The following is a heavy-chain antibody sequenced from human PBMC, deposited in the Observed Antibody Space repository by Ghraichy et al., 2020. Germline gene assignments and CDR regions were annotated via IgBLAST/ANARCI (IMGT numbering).Heavy chain of an antibody. Sequence: GGSLRLSCAASGFTFSSYAITWVRQAPGKGLEWVSSISGAGSTYYADSVKGRFTISRDNSKNTLFLELNSLRAEDTAVYYCAKDRTSWGPTFSDYWGQGAPVTVSS. CDR2: ISGAGST. J-gene: IGHJ4*02. CDR3: AKDRTSWGPTFSDY. D-gene: IGHD1/OR15-1a*01. CDR1: GFTFSSYA. V-gene: IGHV3-23*01.